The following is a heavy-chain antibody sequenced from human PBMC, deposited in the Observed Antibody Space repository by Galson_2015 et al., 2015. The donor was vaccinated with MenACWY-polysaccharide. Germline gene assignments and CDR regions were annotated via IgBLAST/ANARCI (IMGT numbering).Heavy chain of an antibody. J-gene: IGHJ4*02. V-gene: IGHV3-23*01. D-gene: IGHD1-20*01. Sequence: SLRLSCAASGFTFNRFRMSWVRQAPLKGLEWVSGIGATGGDTHYADPVKGRFSISRDNSKNTLFLQTNSLRAEDTAIYYCARDRITGDSRSEFDYWGQGILVTVSA. CDR3: ARDRITGDSRSEFDY. CDR2: IGATGGDT. CDR1: GFTFNRFR.